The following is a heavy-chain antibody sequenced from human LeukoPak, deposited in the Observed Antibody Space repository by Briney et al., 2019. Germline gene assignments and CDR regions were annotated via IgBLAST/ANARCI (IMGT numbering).Heavy chain of an antibody. CDR1: GGTFSRYS. Sequence: SVKVSCKASGGTFSRYSITWVRQAPGQGLEWMARIIPMLGIANYAQRFQGRVKISADKSTSTAYMELSSLTSEDTAFYYRATKAIVVVGHWFDPWGQGTLVTVSS. CDR2: IIPMLGIA. CDR3: ATKAIVVVGHWFDP. D-gene: IGHD3-22*01. V-gene: IGHV1-69*02. J-gene: IGHJ5*02.